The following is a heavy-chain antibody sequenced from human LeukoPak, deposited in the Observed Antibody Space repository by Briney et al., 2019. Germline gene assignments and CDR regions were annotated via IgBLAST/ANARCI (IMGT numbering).Heavy chain of an antibody. CDR1: GGSITSDY. D-gene: IGHD6-13*01. V-gene: IGHV4-4*07. J-gene: IGHJ4*02. Sequence: ASETLSLTCTVSGGSITSDYWSWIRQPAGKGLEWIGRIFTSGSTTYNPSLKSRVTMSVDTSKNQFSLKLSSVTAADTAVYYCARDRGAAADYWGQGTLVTVSS. CDR2: IFTSGST. CDR3: ARDRGAAADY.